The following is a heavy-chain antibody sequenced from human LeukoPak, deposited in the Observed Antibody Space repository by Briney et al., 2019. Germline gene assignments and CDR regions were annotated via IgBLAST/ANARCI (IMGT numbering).Heavy chain of an antibody. Sequence: PSETLSLTCTVSGDSISSGGYYWSWIRQHPGKGLEWIGYIYYSGSTYYNPSLKSRVTISVDTSKNQFSLKLSSVTAADTAVYYCARVYGDVIDYWGQGTLVTVSS. V-gene: IGHV4-31*03. D-gene: IGHD4-17*01. CDR2: IYYSGST. J-gene: IGHJ4*02. CDR3: ARVYGDVIDY. CDR1: GDSISSGGYY.